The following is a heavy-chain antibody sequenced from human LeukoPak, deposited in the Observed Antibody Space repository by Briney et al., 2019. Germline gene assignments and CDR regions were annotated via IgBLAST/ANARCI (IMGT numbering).Heavy chain of an antibody. V-gene: IGHV1-8*01. CDR3: ARGVIAAADSYYYYGMDV. D-gene: IGHD6-13*01. Sequence: ASVKVSCKASGYTFTSYDINWVRQATGQGLEWMGWMNPNSGNTGYAQKFQGRVTMTRNTSISTAYMELNSLRAEDTAVYYCARGVIAAADSYYYYGMDVWGQGTTVTVSS. CDR2: MNPNSGNT. J-gene: IGHJ6*02. CDR1: GYTFTSYD.